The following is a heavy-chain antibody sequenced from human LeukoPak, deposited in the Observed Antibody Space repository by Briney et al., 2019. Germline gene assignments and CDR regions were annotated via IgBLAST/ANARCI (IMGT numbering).Heavy chain of an antibody. V-gene: IGHV3-48*01. D-gene: IGHD3-22*01. CDR1: GFTFSNYL. CDR3: ASYDSSGYYYLPFDY. CDR2: ISSTGGTI. Sequence: GGSLRLSCVGSGFTFSNYLMNWVRQAPGKGLEWVSFISSTGGTIYYADAVKGRFTISRDNSKNTLYPQMNSLRAEDTAVYYCASYDSSGYYYLPFDYWGQGTLVTVSS. J-gene: IGHJ4*02.